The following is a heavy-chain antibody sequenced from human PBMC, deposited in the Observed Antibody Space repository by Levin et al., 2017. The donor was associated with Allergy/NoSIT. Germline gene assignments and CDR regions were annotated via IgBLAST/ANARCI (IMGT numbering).Heavy chain of an antibody. CDR1: GFTFDDYA. D-gene: IGHD1-26*01. Sequence: PGGSLRLSCAASGFTFDDYAMHWVRQAPGKGLEWVSGISWNSGSIGYADSVKGRFTISRDNAKNSLYLQMNSLRAEDTALYYCAKSVSGSYWYYFDYWGQGTLVTVSS. J-gene: IGHJ4*02. CDR3: AKSVSGSYWYYFDY. V-gene: IGHV3-9*01. CDR2: ISWNSGSI.